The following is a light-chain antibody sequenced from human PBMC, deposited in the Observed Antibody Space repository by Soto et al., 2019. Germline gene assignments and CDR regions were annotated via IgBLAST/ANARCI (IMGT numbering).Light chain of an antibody. CDR2: EVS. Sequence: QSVLTQPSSLSGSPGQSITISCTGTISDVGGYNYVSWYQQHAGKAPQLLIYEVSKRPSGVSNRFSGSKSGNSASLTISGLQTDDEAEYYCASYTSSSTRVFGGGTKVTVL. V-gene: IGLV2-14*01. CDR1: ISDVGGYNY. CDR3: ASYTSSSTRV. J-gene: IGLJ2*01.